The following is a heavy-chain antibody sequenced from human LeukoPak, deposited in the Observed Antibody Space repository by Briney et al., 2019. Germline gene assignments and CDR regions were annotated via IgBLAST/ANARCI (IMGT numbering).Heavy chain of an antibody. CDR1: GGSISSSSYY. V-gene: IGHV4-39*07. Sequence: SETLSLTCTVSGGSISSSSYYWGWIRQPPGKGLEWIGSIYYSGSTYYNPSLKSRVTISVDTSKNQFSLKLSSVTAADTAVYYCARRKPYWYFDLWGRGTLVTVSS. CDR2: IYYSGST. J-gene: IGHJ2*01. CDR3: ARRKPYWYFDL.